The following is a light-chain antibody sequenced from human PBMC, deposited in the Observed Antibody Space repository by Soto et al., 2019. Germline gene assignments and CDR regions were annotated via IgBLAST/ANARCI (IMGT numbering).Light chain of an antibody. Sequence: EIVLTQSPATLSLSPVERATLSCMASQSVSIDLAWYQQTPGQAPRLLIYGASSRATGIPVRFSGSGSGTEFTLTISSLEPEDFAVYYCQQRSNWPLITFGQGTRLEIK. CDR3: QQRSNWPLIT. V-gene: IGKV3-11*01. CDR2: GAS. CDR1: QSVSID. J-gene: IGKJ5*01.